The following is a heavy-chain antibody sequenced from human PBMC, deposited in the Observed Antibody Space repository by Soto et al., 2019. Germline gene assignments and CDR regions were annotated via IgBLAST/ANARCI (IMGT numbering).Heavy chain of an antibody. D-gene: IGHD3-3*01. CDR1: GFSFSSYG. CDR2: VSYDGSNK. V-gene: IGHV3-30*18. J-gene: IGHJ6*04. Sequence: GGSLRLSCAASGFSFSSYGMHWVRQAPGKGLECVAVVSYDGSNKYYGDSVKGRFTISRDNSKNTLYLKMNSLRPDDTAVYYCAKDRWEGVTIFGVVSPLDVWGKGTTVTVSS. CDR3: AKDRWEGVTIFGVVSPLDV.